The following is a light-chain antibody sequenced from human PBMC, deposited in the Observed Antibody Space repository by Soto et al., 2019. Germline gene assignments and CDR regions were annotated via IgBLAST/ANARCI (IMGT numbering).Light chain of an antibody. CDR1: TGAVTGGYY. J-gene: IGLJ2*01. CDR2: STS. V-gene: IGLV7-43*01. Sequence: QAVVTQEPSLTVSPGGTVTLTCASSTGAVTGGYYPNWFQRKPGQAPRPLIYSTSNKHSWTPARFSGSLLGGKAALTLSGVQPEDEYEYYCLLYYGGAQLIFGGGTKVTVL. CDR3: LLYYGGAQLI.